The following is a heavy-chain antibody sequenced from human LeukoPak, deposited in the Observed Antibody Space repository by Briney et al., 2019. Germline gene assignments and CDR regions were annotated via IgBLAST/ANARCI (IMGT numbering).Heavy chain of an antibody. Sequence: GGSLRLSRAASGFTFRSYDMHWVRQAPGKGLEYVSGISPNGDNTYYADSVKGRFTISRDNSKNTLYLQMSGLRVEDTAVYYCVKIARDWGQGALVTVSS. CDR1: GFTFRSYD. J-gene: IGHJ4*02. V-gene: IGHV3-64D*06. CDR2: ISPNGDNT. D-gene: IGHD6-6*01. CDR3: VKIARD.